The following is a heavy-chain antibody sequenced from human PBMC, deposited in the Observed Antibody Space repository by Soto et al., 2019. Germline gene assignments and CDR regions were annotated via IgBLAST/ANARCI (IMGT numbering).Heavy chain of an antibody. Sequence: GGSLRLSCAASGFTFSHYAMSWVRQAPGKGLEWVSAIRGSGDATYYADSVKGRFTVSRDNSKTTLFLQMNNLRAEDTAIYYCAKLDIVVVLGSSWFDPWGQGIQVTVSS. V-gene: IGHV3-23*01. CDR1: GFTFSHYA. CDR3: AKLDIVVVLGSSWFDP. J-gene: IGHJ5*02. CDR2: IRGSGDAT. D-gene: IGHD2-2*01.